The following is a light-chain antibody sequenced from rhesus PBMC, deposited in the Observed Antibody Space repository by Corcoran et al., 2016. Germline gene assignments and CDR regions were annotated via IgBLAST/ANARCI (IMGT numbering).Light chain of an antibody. CDR1: ENVNNY. J-gene: IGKJ3*01. CDR3: QHSYGTPFT. V-gene: IGKV1-74*01. Sequence: DIQMTQSPSYLSASVGDRVTITCRASENVNNYLHWYKQKPGKAPKLLIYKASTLKSGVPSRFSGIGSGTDFTLTIRSLQPEDFATYYCQHSYGTPFTFGPGTKLDIK. CDR2: KAS.